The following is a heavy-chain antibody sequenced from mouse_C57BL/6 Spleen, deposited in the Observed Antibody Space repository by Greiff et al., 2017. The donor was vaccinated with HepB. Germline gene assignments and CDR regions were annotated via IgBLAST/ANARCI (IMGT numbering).Heavy chain of an antibody. D-gene: IGHD4-1*01. CDR3: ARNWEGSYAMDY. Sequence: QVQLQQSGPGLVAPSQSLSITCTVSGFSLTSYGVHWVRQPPGKGLEWLVVIWSDGSTTYNSALKSRLSISKDNSKSQVFLKMNSLQTDDTAMYYCARNWEGSYAMDYWGQGTSVTVSS. CDR2: IWSDGST. J-gene: IGHJ4*01. V-gene: IGHV2-6*02. CDR1: GFSLTSYG.